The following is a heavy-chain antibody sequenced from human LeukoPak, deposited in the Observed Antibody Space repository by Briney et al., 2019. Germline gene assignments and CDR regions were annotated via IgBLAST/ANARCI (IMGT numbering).Heavy chain of an antibody. V-gene: IGHV3-11*05. CDR3: ARDSPPGRNCSGGSCYLDY. J-gene: IGHJ4*02. Sequence: GGSLRLSCAASGFTFSDYYMSWIRQAPGKGLEWVSYISSSSSYTNYADSVKGRFTISRDNAKNSLYLQMNSLRAEDTAVYYCARDSPPGRNCSGGSCYLDYWGQGTLVTVSS. CDR2: ISSSSSYT. D-gene: IGHD2-15*01. CDR1: GFTFSDYY.